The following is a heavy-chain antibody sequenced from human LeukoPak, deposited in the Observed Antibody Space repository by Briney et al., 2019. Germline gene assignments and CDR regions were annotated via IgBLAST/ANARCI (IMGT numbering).Heavy chain of an antibody. Sequence: SETLSLTCTVSGGSISSSSYYWSWIRQPAGKGLEWIGRIYTSGSTNYNPSLRRRVTISVDTSKNQFSQKLSSVTAADTAAYFCARTSWFGESIDYWGQGTLVTVSS. J-gene: IGHJ4*02. CDR3: ARTSWFGESIDY. CDR1: GGSISSSSYY. V-gene: IGHV4-61*02. D-gene: IGHD3-10*01. CDR2: IYTSGST.